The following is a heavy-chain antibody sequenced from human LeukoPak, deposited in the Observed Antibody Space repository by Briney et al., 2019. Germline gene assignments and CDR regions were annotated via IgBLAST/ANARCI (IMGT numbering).Heavy chain of an antibody. J-gene: IGHJ4*02. CDR2: INPNSGGT. CDR3: ARDLIQLWFFSDY. Sequence: ASVKVSCKASGCTFTGYYIHWVRQAPGQGLEWMGRINPNSGGTNYAQKFQGRVTVTTDTSTSTAYMELRSLRSDDTAVYYCARDLIQLWFFSDYWGQGTLVTVSS. V-gene: IGHV1-2*06. D-gene: IGHD5-18*01. CDR1: GCTFTGYY.